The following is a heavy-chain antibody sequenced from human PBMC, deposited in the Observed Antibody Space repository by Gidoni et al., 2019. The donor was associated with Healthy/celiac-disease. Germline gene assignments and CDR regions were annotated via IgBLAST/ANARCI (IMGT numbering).Heavy chain of an antibody. V-gene: IGHV3-7*04. D-gene: IGHD3-16*01. CDR3: ARVPPLTAFDI. Sequence: EVQLVESGGGLVQPGGSLRISWAASGFTFSSYWMSWVRQAPGKGLEWVANIKQDGSEKYYVDSVKGRFTISRDNAKNSLYLQMNSLRAEDTAVYYCARVPPLTAFDIWGQGTMVTVSS. CDR1: GFTFSSYW. CDR2: IKQDGSEK. J-gene: IGHJ3*02.